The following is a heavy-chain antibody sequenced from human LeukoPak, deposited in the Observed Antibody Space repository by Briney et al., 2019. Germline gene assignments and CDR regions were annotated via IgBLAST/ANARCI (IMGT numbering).Heavy chain of an antibody. CDR1: GGSISSSSYY. Sequence: SETLSLTCTVSGGSISSSSYYWGWIRQPPGKGLEWIGSIYYSGSTYYNPSLKSRVTISVDTSKNQFSLKLSSVTAADTAVYYCARHGAPDTVVVVAATGRFDYWGQGTLVTVSS. D-gene: IGHD2-15*01. CDR2: IYYSGST. V-gene: IGHV4-39*01. CDR3: ARHGAPDTVVVVAATGRFDY. J-gene: IGHJ4*02.